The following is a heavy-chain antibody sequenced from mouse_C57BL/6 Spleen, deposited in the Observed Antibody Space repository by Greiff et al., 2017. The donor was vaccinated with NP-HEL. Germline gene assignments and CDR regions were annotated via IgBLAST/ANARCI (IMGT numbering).Heavy chain of an antibody. Sequence: EVQLQQSGPELVKPGASVKMYCKASGYTFTDYKMHWVKQSHGKSPERTGHINPNNVGTSYNQKFKGKSTMTVDKSSSTADMELRSLTSGDSAGYYCARSGQLSGVYWGQGTTLTVSS. V-gene: IGHV1-22*01. D-gene: IGHD3-2*02. CDR1: GYTFTDYK. CDR3: ARSGQLSGVY. CDR2: INPNNVGT. J-gene: IGHJ2*01.